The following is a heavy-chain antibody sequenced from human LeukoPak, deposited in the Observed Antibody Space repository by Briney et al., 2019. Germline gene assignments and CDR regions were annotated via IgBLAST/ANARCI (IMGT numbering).Heavy chain of an antibody. D-gene: IGHD3-22*01. CDR2: IYYSGNT. CDR1: GGSISSISYY. J-gene: IGHJ4*02. Sequence: SETLSLTCTVSGGSISSISYYWGWIRQPPGQGLEWIGNIYYSGNTYYSPSLKSRVTISVDTSKNQFSLKLSSVTAADTAVYYCARETAYYYDSSDPFLFDYWGQGTLVTVSS. V-gene: IGHV4-39*07. CDR3: ARETAYYYDSSDPFLFDY.